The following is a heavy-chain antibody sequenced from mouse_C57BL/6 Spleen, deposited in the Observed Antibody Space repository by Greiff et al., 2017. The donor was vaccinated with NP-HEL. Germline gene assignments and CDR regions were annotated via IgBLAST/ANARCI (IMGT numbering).Heavy chain of an antibody. CDR3: ARIYYAYAVGFAY. D-gene: IGHD2-2*01. Sequence: EVHLVESGRDLVKPGGSLKLSCAASGFTFSSYGMSWVRQTPDKRLEWVATISSGGSYTYYPDSVKGRFTISRDNAKNTLYLQMSSLKSEDTAMYYCARIYYAYAVGFAYWGQGTLVTVSA. J-gene: IGHJ3*01. CDR1: GFTFSSYG. CDR2: ISSGGSYT. V-gene: IGHV5-6*01.